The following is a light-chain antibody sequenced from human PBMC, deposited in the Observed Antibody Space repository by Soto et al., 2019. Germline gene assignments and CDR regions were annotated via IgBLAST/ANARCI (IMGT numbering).Light chain of an antibody. CDR2: AAS. CDR1: QSISSY. Sequence: DIQITQYPSSLSASVGDRVTITCRASQSISSYLNWYQQKPGEAPRLLIYAASSLQTGVPSRFSGSGSGTDFTLTISSLQPEDFATYYCQQSYSPSLTFGGGTKVDIK. CDR3: QQSYSPSLT. V-gene: IGKV1-39*01. J-gene: IGKJ4*01.